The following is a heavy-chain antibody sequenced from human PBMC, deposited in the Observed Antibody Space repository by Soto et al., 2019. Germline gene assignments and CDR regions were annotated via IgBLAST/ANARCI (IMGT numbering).Heavy chain of an antibody. J-gene: IGHJ1*01. D-gene: IGHD3-22*01. CDR3: AKGGYSSGWDFQH. V-gene: IGHV3-30*18. CDR1: GFTFSSYG. Sequence: QVQLVESGGGVVQPGRSLRLSCAASGFTFSSYGMHWVRQAPGKGLEWVAVISYDGSNKYYADSVKGRFTISRDNSKNTLYLQINSLRAEDTAVYYCAKGGYSSGWDFQHWGQGTLVTVSS. CDR2: ISYDGSNK.